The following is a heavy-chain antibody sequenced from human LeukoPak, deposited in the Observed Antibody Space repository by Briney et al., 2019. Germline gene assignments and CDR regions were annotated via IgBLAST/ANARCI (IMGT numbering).Heavy chain of an antibody. CDR2: ISGSGNRT. CDR3: ARDLLLWFGELAYGMDV. Sequence: GGSLRLSCAASGFTFSSYAMSWVRQAPGKGLEWVSSISGSGNRTYYADSVKGRFTISRDNSKNTLYLQMNSLRAEDTAVYYCARDLLLWFGELAYGMDVWGQGTTVTVSS. D-gene: IGHD3-10*01. CDR1: GFTFSSYA. J-gene: IGHJ6*02. V-gene: IGHV3-23*01.